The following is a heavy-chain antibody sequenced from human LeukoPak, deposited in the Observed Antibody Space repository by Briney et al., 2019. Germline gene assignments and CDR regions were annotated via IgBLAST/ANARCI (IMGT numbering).Heavy chain of an antibody. D-gene: IGHD3-22*01. V-gene: IGHV4-34*01. CDR2: INHSGST. CDR3: ASSKVVVTPHFDY. J-gene: IGHJ4*02. Sequence: SETLSLTCTVSGGSISSYYWSWIRQPPGKGLEWIGEINHSGSTNYNPSLKSRVTISVDKSKNQFSLKLSSVTAADTAVYYCASSKVVVTPHFDYWGQGTLVTVSS. CDR1: GGSISSYY.